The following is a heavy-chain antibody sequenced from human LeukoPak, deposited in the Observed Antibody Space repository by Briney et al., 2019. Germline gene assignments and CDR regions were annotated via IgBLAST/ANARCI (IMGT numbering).Heavy chain of an antibody. CDR2: IYYSGST. CDR3: APGSTSTGYYYY. J-gene: IGHJ4*02. V-gene: IGHV4-39*01. CDR1: SGSISSSSYY. Sequence: SETLSLTCTVSSGSISSSSYYWAWIRQPPGKGLEWIGSIYYSGSTYYSPSLKSRVTISVDTSKNQFSLKMTSVTAADTAVYYCAPGSTSTGYYYYWGQGTLVTVSS. D-gene: IGHD3-22*01.